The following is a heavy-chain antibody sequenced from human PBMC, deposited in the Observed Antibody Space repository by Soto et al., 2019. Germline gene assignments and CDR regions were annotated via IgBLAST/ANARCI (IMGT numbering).Heavy chain of an antibody. V-gene: IGHV5-51*01. D-gene: IGHD6-13*01. CDR3: ARTAAAGKYYYAMGV. CDR2: IYPGDSDT. CDR1: GYSITSYW. J-gene: IGHJ6*02. Sequence: GESLKISCKGSGYSITSYWIGWVRQMPGKGLECMGIIYPGDSDTRYSPSFQGQVTISADKSISTAYLQWSSLKASDTAMYYCARTAAAGKYYYAMGVWGQGTTVTVS.